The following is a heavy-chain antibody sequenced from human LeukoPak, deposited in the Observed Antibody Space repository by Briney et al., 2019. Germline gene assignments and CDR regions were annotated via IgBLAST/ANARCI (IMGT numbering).Heavy chain of an antibody. Sequence: TSETLSLTCTVSGGSISSGSYYWSWIRQPAGKGLEWIGRIYTSGSTNYNPSLKSRVTISVDTSKNQFSLKLSSVTAADTAVYYCARESRYFDWLLNFDYWGQGTLVTVSS. D-gene: IGHD3-9*01. CDR1: GGSISSGSYY. CDR3: ARESRYFDWLLNFDY. CDR2: IYTSGST. J-gene: IGHJ4*02. V-gene: IGHV4-61*02.